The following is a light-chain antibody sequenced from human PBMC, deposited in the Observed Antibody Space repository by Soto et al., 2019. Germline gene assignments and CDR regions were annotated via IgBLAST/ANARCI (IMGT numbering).Light chain of an antibody. CDR1: QSISSY. Sequence: DIQMTQSPPSLSASVGDRVTITCRASQSISSYVNWYQHKLGKAPKLLIYAASILQSGVPSRFSGSGSGTDFTLTISNLQPEDYATYYCQQYNSYSTFGQGTKVDIK. CDR2: AAS. V-gene: IGKV1-39*01. J-gene: IGKJ1*01. CDR3: QQYNSYST.